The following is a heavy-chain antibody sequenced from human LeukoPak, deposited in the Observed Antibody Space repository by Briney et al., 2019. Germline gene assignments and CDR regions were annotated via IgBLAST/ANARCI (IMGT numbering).Heavy chain of an antibody. D-gene: IGHD4-17*01. Sequence: PSETLSLTCAVFGGSFSGYYWSWIRQPPGKGLEWIGEINHSGRTNYNPSLKSRVTISIDTSKNLFSLRLSFVTAADTAVYYCARILLGTETGHGAFDIWGQGTMVTVSS. J-gene: IGHJ3*02. V-gene: IGHV4-34*01. CDR3: ARILLGTETGHGAFDI. CDR2: INHSGRT. CDR1: GGSFSGYY.